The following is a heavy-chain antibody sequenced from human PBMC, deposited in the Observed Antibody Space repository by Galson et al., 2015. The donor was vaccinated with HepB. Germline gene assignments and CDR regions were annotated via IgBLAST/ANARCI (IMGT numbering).Heavy chain of an antibody. Sequence: SLRLSCAASGFAFGDYGVNWFRQAPEKGLEWLGFIRSYKNEGKTEYAASGRGRITIAREESNRVAYLQMASLKPEDTDLYYWSRVPTNCGSHSFDIWGQGTMVTVSS. CDR2: IRSYKNEGKT. D-gene: IGHD7-27*01. CDR1: GFAFGDYG. CDR3: SRVPTNCGSHSFDI. J-gene: IGHJ3*02. V-gene: IGHV3-49*03.